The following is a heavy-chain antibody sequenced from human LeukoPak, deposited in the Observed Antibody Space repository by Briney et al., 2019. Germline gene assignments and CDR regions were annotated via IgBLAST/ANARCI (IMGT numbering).Heavy chain of an antibody. V-gene: IGHV3-9*01. D-gene: IGHD6-13*01. CDR2: ISWNSGSI. J-gene: IGHJ4*02. CDR1: GLTVDDYA. CDR3: AKDISPGIAAAGTWGGFDY. Sequence: GRSLRLSCAASGLTVDDYAMHWVRQAPGKGLEWVSGISWNSGSIGYADSVKGRFTISRDNAKNSLYLQMNSLRAEDTALYYCAKDISPGIAAAGTWGGFDYWGQGTLVTVSS.